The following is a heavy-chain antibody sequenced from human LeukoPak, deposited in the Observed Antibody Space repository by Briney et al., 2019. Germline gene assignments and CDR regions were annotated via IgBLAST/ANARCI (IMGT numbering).Heavy chain of an antibody. J-gene: IGHJ6*03. D-gene: IGHD3-3*01. CDR3: ARRAASGVYYYYMDV. CDR1: GGTFSSYA. Sequence: SVKVSCKASGGTFSSYAISWVRQAPGQGLEWMGGIIPIFGTANYAQKFQGRVTITADESTSAAYMELSSLRSEDTAVYYCARRAASGVYYYYMDVWGKGTTVTVSS. V-gene: IGHV1-69*01. CDR2: IIPIFGTA.